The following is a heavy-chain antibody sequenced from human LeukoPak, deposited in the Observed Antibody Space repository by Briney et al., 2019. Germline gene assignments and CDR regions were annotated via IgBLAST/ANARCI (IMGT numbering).Heavy chain of an antibody. CDR3: ARDYSGSYERRTQTYYCGMDV. CDR2: ISLDVSNK. J-gene: IGHJ6*02. V-gene: IGHV3-30-3*01. CDR1: GFTFSSYA. Sequence: GRSLRLSCAASGFTFSSYAMHWVRQDPGKGPEWGAVISLDVSNKYYADSVKGRFTISRDNSKNTLYLQMNNLRAEDTAVYYCARDYSGSYERRTQTYYCGMDVWGQGTTVTVSS. D-gene: IGHD1-26*01.